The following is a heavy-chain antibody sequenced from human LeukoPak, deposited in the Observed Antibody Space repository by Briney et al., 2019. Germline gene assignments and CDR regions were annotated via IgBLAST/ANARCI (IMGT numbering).Heavy chain of an antibody. CDR3: AREGRYSGCEY. CDR2: IKQDSSEI. CDR1: GFSLSSKW. D-gene: IGHD6-19*01. Sequence: GGSLRLSCVASGFSLSSKWMSWVRQAPGKGLEWVANIKQDSSEIHYVDSVKGRFTIFRENAKNSLYLQMDNLRAEDTAVYYCAREGRYSGCEYWGQGTLVTVSS. V-gene: IGHV3-7*01. J-gene: IGHJ4*02.